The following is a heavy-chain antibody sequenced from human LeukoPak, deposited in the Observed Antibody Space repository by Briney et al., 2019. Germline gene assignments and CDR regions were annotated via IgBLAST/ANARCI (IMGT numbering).Heavy chain of an antibody. J-gene: IGHJ4*02. D-gene: IGHD3-10*01. V-gene: IGHV4-59*11. CDR1: GVSISSHH. CDR3: SRGGQGLSDN. Sequence: PSETLSLTCTVSGVSISSHHWNWIRQTPGKGLEWIGYIHYRGTTNYNPSLKSRVTISADTSKHHFSLTLNSVTAADTAVYYCSRGGQGLSDNWGQGILVTVSS. CDR2: IHYRGTT.